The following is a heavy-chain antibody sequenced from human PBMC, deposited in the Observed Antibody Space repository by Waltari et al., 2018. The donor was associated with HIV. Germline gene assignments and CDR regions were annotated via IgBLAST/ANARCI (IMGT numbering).Heavy chain of an antibody. Sequence: QVQLVESGGGVVQPGRSLRLSCAASGFTFSSYGMHWVRQAPGKGLEWVAVISYDGSNKYYADSVKGRFTISRDNSKNTLYLQMNSLRAEDTAVYYCAKVPPGGMDVWGQGTTVTVSS. V-gene: IGHV3-30*18. D-gene: IGHD3-10*01. CDR3: AKVPPGGMDV. CDR2: ISYDGSNK. CDR1: GFTFSSYG. J-gene: IGHJ6*02.